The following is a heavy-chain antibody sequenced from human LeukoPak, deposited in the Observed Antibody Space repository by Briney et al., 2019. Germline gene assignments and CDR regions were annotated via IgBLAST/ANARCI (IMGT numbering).Heavy chain of an antibody. CDR1: GGSISSYY. D-gene: IGHD2-15*01. Sequence: SETLSLTCTVSGGSISSYYWSWIRQPPGKGLEWIGYIYYSGSTDYNPSLKSRVTISIDTSKNQFSLKLSSVTAVDTAVYYCATWRYCSGGSCYGNYYMDVWGKGTTVTISS. CDR3: ATWRYCSGGSCYGNYYMDV. V-gene: IGHV4-59*01. CDR2: IYYSGST. J-gene: IGHJ6*03.